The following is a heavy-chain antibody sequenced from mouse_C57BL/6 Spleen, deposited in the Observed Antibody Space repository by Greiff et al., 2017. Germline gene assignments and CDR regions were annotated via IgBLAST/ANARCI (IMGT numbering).Heavy chain of an antibody. Sequence: EVQLQQSGPELVKPGASVKISCKASGYTFTDYYMNWVKQSHGKSLEWIGDINPNNGGTSYNQKFKGKATLTVDKSSSTAYMELRSLTSEDSAVYYCAPRFDYWGQGTTLTVSS. CDR1: GYTFTDYY. J-gene: IGHJ2*01. V-gene: IGHV1-26*01. CDR3: APRFDY. CDR2: INPNNGGT.